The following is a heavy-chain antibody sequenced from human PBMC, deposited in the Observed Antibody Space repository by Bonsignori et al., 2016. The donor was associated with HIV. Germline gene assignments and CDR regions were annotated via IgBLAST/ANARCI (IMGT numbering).Heavy chain of an antibody. D-gene: IGHD1-26*01. Sequence: QVQLVQSGAEVKTPGSSVQVACKFSGGTFNAFAFCWVRQAPGQGLEWMGGINPIFHTTDYAQKFQDRVAISADESTNTVHLHLSRLTGEDTAIYYCVREGWELGPHWGRGNPGHRLL. J-gene: IGHJ4*02. CDR2: INPIFHTT. V-gene: IGHV1-69*01. CDR3: VREGWELGPH. CDR1: GGTFNAFA.